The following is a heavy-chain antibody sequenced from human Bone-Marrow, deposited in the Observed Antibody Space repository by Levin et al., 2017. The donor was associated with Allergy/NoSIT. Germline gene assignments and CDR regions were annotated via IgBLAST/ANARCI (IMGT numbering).Heavy chain of an antibody. CDR2: ISSSASDI. D-gene: IGHD2-8*01. J-gene: IGHJ4*02. CDR3: ARDNAMLAFDY. V-gene: IGHV3-48*01. Sequence: GESLKISCAASGFTFSDYSMNWVRQAPGKGLEWLSYISSSASDIYYGDSVKGRFTISRDNAKNSLYLQMNSLRADDTAVYYCARDNAMLAFDYWGQGALVTVSS. CDR1: GFTFSDYS.